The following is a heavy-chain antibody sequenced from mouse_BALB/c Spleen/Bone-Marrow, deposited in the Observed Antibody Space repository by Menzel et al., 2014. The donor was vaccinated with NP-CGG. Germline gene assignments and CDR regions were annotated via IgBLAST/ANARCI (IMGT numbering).Heavy chain of an antibody. J-gene: IGHJ4*01. CDR3: ARGSSPYYYAMDY. D-gene: IGHD1-1*01. Sequence: QVQLQQSGPELVRPGVSVKISCKGSGYTFTDYAMHWVTQSHAKSLEWLGVISTYSGNTNYNQKFKGKATMTVDKSSSTAYMELARLTSEDSAIYYCARGSSPYYYAMDYWGQGTSVTVSS. CDR2: ISTYSGNT. CDR1: GYTFTDYA. V-gene: IGHV1-67*01.